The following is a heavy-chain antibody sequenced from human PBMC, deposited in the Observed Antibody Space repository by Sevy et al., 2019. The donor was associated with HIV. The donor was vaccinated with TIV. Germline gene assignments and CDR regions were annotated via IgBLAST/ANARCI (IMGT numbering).Heavy chain of an antibody. V-gene: IGHV3-23*01. CDR3: AKGGGGHYDPDEIGYYFYYYNMDV. CDR1: GFSFDSYG. J-gene: IGHJ6*03. Sequence: GGSLRLSCAVSGFSFDSYGMTWVRQAPGKGLEWVSGISGSGTRTYYADSVKGRFIISRDNSKNTLYLQMDSLRSEDKAIYCWAKGGGGHYDPDEIGYYFYYYNMDVWGKGTTVTVSS. CDR2: ISGSGTRT. D-gene: IGHD3-22*01.